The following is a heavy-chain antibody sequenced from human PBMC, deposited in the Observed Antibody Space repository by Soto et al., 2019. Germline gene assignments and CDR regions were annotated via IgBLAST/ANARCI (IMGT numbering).Heavy chain of an antibody. Sequence: ASVKVACKGSGYTVTSYGGSGVRQAPGEGREWMGWISAYNGNTNYAQKLQGRVTMTTDTSTSTAYMELRSLRSDDTAVYYCARVGFVAVAATFYNWFDPWGQGTLVTVSS. CDR2: ISAYNGNT. CDR1: GYTVTSYG. V-gene: IGHV1-18*01. CDR3: ARVGFVAVAATFYNWFDP. D-gene: IGHD2-15*01. J-gene: IGHJ5*02.